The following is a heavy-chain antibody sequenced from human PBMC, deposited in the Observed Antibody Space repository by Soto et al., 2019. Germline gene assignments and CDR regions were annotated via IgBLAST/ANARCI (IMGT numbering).Heavy chain of an antibody. Sequence: PSETLSLTGSVSGGSISSGGYYWSWLRQHAGTGLEWIGYVHHSGTTFYKSSLRSRVSMSIDTSKNHFSLNLTSVTAADTAIYYCARRDVDTSMVFDYRGQGSLVTVSS. D-gene: IGHD5-18*01. CDR3: ARRDVDTSMVFDY. CDR1: GGSISSGGYY. V-gene: IGHV4-31*03. J-gene: IGHJ4*02. CDR2: VHHSGTT.